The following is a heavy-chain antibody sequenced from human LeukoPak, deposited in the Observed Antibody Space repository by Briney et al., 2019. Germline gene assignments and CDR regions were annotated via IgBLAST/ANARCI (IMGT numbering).Heavy chain of an antibody. CDR3: ARVHWNDPWGIDY. D-gene: IGHD1-1*01. CDR1: GFTFSSYG. J-gene: IGHJ4*02. V-gene: IGHV3-30*03. Sequence: GGSLRLSCAASGFTFSSYGMHWVRQAPGKGLEWVAIISYDETNKFYADSVKGRFTISRDNSKNTLYLQMNTLRAEDTAVYYCARVHWNDPWGIDYWGQGTLVTVSS. CDR2: ISYDETNK.